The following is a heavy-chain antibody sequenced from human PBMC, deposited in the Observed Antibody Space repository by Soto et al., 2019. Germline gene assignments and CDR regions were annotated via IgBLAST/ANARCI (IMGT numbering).Heavy chain of an antibody. D-gene: IGHD3-22*01. CDR3: ARHPKHHDSSGYYYLWYCDL. V-gene: IGHV4-39*01. CDR1: GGSISSSSYY. Sequence: QLQLQESGPGLVKPSETLSLTCTVSGGSISSSSYYWGWIRQPPGKGLEWIGSIYYSGSTYYSPSLKSLVTISVHTSKNPFSLKLSSVTAADTAVYYCARHPKHHDSSGYYYLWYCDLWGRGTLVTVSS. J-gene: IGHJ2*01. CDR2: IYYSGST.